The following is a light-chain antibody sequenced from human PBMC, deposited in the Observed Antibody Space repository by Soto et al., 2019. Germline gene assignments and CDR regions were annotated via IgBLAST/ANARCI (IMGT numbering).Light chain of an antibody. Sequence: SVLSQPRSVCGSRGQSVTISCTGTSSEVGGYNYVSWYQQHPGKAPKLMIYDVSKRPSGVPDRFSGSKSGNTASLTISGLQAEDEADYYCCSYAGSYKVFGTGTKVTAL. CDR1: SSEVGGYNY. V-gene: IGLV2-11*01. J-gene: IGLJ1*01. CDR2: DVS. CDR3: CSYAGSYKV.